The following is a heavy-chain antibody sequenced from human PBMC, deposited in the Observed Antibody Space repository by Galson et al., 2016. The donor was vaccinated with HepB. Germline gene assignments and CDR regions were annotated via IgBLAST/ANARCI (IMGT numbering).Heavy chain of an antibody. CDR1: GFTFSNCA. CDR2: TSGSASAGST. CDR3: ARVDEWADDDVGDCFHL. Sequence: SLRLSCAASGFTFSNCAMSWVRQAPGKGLEWVSATSGSASAGSTYYADSVKGRFTISRDNTKNTLYLQMNRLRADDTAVYYCARVDEWADDDVGDCFHLWGQGTLVSVSS. J-gene: IGHJ4*02. V-gene: IGHV3-23*01. D-gene: IGHD1-26*01.